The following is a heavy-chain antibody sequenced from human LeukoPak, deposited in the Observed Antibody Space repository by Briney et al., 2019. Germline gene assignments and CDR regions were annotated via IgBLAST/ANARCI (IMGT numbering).Heavy chain of an antibody. Sequence: PGGSLRLSCAASGFTFSRYSMNWVRQAPGKGLKWVSYITNSSSTIFYADSVKGRFTISRDNAKNSLYLQMSSLRAEDTAVYYCTTAKNDHWGQGTLATVSS. CDR3: TTAKNDH. CDR2: ITNSSSTI. V-gene: IGHV3-48*04. CDR1: GFTFSRYS. J-gene: IGHJ4*02.